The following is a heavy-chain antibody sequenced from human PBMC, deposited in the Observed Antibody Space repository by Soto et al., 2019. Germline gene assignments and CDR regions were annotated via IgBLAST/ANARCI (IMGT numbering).Heavy chain of an antibody. V-gene: IGHV3-64*01. CDR3: ARQSYSSYYFDY. Sequence: EVQLVESGGGLVQPGGSLRLSCAASGFTFSSYAMHWVRQSQGKGLEYVSAISRNGGRTYYANSVKGRFTISRDNSKTTLYLQMGSLRAEDMAVYYCARQSYSSYYFDYWGQGTLVTVSS. CDR1: GFTFSSYA. CDR2: ISRNGGRT. D-gene: IGHD6-13*01. J-gene: IGHJ4*02.